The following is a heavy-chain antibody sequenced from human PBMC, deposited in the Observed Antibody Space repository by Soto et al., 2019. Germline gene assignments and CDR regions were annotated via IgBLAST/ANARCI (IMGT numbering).Heavy chain of an antibody. CDR1: GFTLNTYS. D-gene: IGHD3-10*01. Sequence: GALRLSCEVSGFTLNTYSMNWVRQAPGKGLEWVSFITSSGSTTYYADSVKGRFTISRDNSKNTLYLQMNSLRAEDTAVYYCARVSGSGSYFSTPFDYWGQGTLVTVSS. CDR2: ITSSGSTT. V-gene: IGHV3-48*01. J-gene: IGHJ4*02. CDR3: ARVSGSGSYFSTPFDY.